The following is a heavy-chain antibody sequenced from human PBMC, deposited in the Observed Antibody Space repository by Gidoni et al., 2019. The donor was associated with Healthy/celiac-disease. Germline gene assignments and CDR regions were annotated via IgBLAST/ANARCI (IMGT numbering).Heavy chain of an antibody. Sequence: EVQLVESGGGLVQPGGSLRLSCAASGFTFSSYEMNWVRQAPGKGLEWVSYNSSSGSTIYYADSVKGRFTISRDNAKNSLYLQMNSLRAEDTAVYYCARGLRSDTAMVDYWGQGTLVTVSS. CDR2: NSSSGSTI. CDR3: ARGLRSDTAMVDY. V-gene: IGHV3-48*03. D-gene: IGHD5-18*01. CDR1: GFTFSSYE. J-gene: IGHJ4*02.